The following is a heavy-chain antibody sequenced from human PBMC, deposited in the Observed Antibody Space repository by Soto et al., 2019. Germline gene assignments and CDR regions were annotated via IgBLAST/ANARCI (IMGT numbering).Heavy chain of an antibody. CDR3: ARGLLSLYSRTRDG. Sequence: QVQLVQSGAEVKKPGSSVKVSCKASGGTFSSYAISWVRQAPGQGLEWMGGIIPIFGTANYEQKFQGRVTITADESTSTADMELSSLRSEDTAVYYCARGLLSLYSRTRDGWGQGTTVTVSS. CDR1: GGTFSSYA. V-gene: IGHV1-69*01. J-gene: IGHJ6*02. D-gene: IGHD6-13*01. CDR2: IIPIFGTA.